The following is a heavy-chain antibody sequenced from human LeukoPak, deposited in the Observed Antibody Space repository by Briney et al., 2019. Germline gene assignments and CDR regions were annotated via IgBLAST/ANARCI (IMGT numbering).Heavy chain of an antibody. CDR1: GFTFSSYA. D-gene: IGHD3-22*01. J-gene: IGHJ4*02. CDR2: ISGSGGST. V-gene: IGHV3-23*01. CDR3: ANYDSSGNYWVLFDY. Sequence: GGSLRLSCAASGFTFSSYAMSWVRQAPGKGLEWVSAISGSGGSTYYADSVKGRFTISRDNSKNTLDLQMNSLRAEDTAVYYCANYDSSGNYWVLFDYWGQGTLVTVSS.